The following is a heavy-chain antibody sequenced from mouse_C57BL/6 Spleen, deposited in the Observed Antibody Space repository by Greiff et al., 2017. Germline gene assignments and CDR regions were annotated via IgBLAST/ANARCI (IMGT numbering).Heavy chain of an antibody. Sequence: VKLQESGAELVRPGASVTLSCKASGYTFTDYEMHWVKQTPVHGLEWIGAIDPETGGTAYNQKFKGKAILTADKSSSTAYMELRSLTSEDSAVYYCTRDWDRYFDVWGTGTTVTVSS. CDR2: IDPETGGT. J-gene: IGHJ1*03. CDR1: GYTFTDYE. CDR3: TRDWDRYFDV. D-gene: IGHD4-1*01. V-gene: IGHV1-15*01.